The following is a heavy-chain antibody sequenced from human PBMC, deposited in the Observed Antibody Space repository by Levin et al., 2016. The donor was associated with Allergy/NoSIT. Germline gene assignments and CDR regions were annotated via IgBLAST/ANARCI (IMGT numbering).Heavy chain of an antibody. D-gene: IGHD2-8*01. CDR2: INPNTGGT. CDR3: ARHRGPIGSCPNGNCYAFDY. Sequence: ASVKVSCKASGYTLTAYHIHWVRQAPGQGLEWMGWINPNTGGTHYSQKFQGRVTMTRDTSISTAFMELNWLTSDDTAVYFCARHRGPIGSCPNGNCYAFDYWGPGTLLTVSS. J-gene: IGHJ4*02. CDR1: GYTLTAYH. V-gene: IGHV1-2*02.